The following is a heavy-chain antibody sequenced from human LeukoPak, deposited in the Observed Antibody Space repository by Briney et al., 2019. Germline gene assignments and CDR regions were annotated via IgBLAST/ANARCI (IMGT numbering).Heavy chain of an antibody. J-gene: IGHJ4*02. CDR1: GFTFSSYW. V-gene: IGHV3-23*01. CDR3: AKESGSRYDFWSGQSSDFDY. CDR2: ISGSGGST. D-gene: IGHD3-3*01. Sequence: GGSLRLSCAASGFTFSSYWMSWVRQAPGKGLEWVSAISGSGGSTYYADSVKGRFTISRDNSKNTLYLQMNSLRAEDTAVYYCAKESGSRYDFWSGQSSDFDYWGQGTLVTVSS.